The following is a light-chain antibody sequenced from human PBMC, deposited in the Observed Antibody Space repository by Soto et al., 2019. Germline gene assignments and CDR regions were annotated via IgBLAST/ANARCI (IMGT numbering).Light chain of an antibody. V-gene: IGLV2-14*01. CDR2: EVS. CDR3: RSYTSSSTLVV. J-gene: IGLJ2*01. CDR1: SSDVGGYNY. Sequence: SVLTQPASVSGSPGQSITISCPGTSSDVGGYNYVSWYQQHPGNAPKLMIYEVSNRPSGVANRVSGSKSGNTASLTISGLQAEDEADYYCRSYTSSSTLVVFGGGTQLTVL.